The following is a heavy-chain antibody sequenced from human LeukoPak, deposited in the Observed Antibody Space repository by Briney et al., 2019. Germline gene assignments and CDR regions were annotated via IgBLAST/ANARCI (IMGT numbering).Heavy chain of an antibody. V-gene: IGHV3-30*18. D-gene: IGHD3-3*01. Sequence: GRSLRLSCAASGFTFSSYGMHWVRQAPGEGLEWVAVISYDGSNKYYADSVKGRFTISRDNSKNTLYLQMNSLRAEDTAVYYCAKDLAYYDFWSGPYYYYYGMDVWGQGTTVTVSS. CDR1: GFTFSSYG. J-gene: IGHJ6*02. CDR2: ISYDGSNK. CDR3: AKDLAYYDFWSGPYYYYYGMDV.